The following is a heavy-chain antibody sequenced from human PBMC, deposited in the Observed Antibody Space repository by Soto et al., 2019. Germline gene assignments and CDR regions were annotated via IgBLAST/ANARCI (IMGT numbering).Heavy chain of an antibody. V-gene: IGHV4-34*01. CDR3: ARGYRYCSSTSCYSWFDP. CDR2: INHSGST. J-gene: IGHJ5*02. Sequence: SETLSLTCAVYGGPFSGYYWSWIRQPPGKGLEWIGEINHSGSTNYNPSLKSRVTISVDTSKNQFSLKLSSVTAADTAVYYCARGYRYCSSTSCYSWFDPWGQGTLVTVSS. D-gene: IGHD2-2*01. CDR1: GGPFSGYY.